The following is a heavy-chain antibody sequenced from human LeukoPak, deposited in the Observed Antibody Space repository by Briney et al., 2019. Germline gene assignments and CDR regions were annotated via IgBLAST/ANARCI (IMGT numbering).Heavy chain of an antibody. Sequence: SETLSLTCAVYGGSFSGYYWSWIRQPPGKGLEWIGEINHSGSTNYNPSLKSRVTISVDTSKNQFSLKLSSVTAADTAVYYCARGPYSGYDYLHRNRYYYYGMDVWGQGTTVTVSS. CDR1: GGSFSGYY. D-gene: IGHD5-12*01. CDR2: INHSGST. V-gene: IGHV4-34*01. CDR3: ARGPYSGYDYLHRNRYYYYGMDV. J-gene: IGHJ6*02.